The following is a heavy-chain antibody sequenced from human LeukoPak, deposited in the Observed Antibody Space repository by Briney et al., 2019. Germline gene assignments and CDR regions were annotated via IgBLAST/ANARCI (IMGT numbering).Heavy chain of an antibody. J-gene: IGHJ4*02. V-gene: IGHV1-69*04. Sequence: SVKVSCKASVGTFSSYAISWVRQAPGQGLEWMGRIIPILGIANYAQKFQGRVTITADKSTSTAYMELSSLRSEDTAVYYCARGPNWNDLIDYWGQGTLVTVSS. CDR3: ARGPNWNDLIDY. CDR1: VGTFSSYA. CDR2: IIPILGIA. D-gene: IGHD1-1*01.